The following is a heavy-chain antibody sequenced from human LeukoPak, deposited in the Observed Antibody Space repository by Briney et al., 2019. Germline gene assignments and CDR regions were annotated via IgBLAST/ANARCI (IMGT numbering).Heavy chain of an antibody. CDR1: GFSLSDYW. Sequence: GGSLRLSCVDSGFSLSDYWMSWVRQAPGKGLVWVSRIKNDGGVATYADSVKGRFSISRDDAKNTLYLQMNSLRAEDTAFYFCAKSDYFDPWGPGTLVTVSS. V-gene: IGHV3-74*01. D-gene: IGHD1-26*01. J-gene: IGHJ5*02. CDR3: AKSDYFDP. CDR2: IKNDGGVA.